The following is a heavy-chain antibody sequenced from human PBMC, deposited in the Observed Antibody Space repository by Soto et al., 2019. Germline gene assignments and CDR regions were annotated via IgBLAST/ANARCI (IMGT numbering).Heavy chain of an antibody. Sequence: QVQLVQSGGDVKKPGASVKVSCKASGYRFTGYYIHWVRQAPGQGLEWMGWIDPNSGGTNYAQKFQGGVTITADAAIRAAYMELARLRSDDTAVYFCARGWGSGRNNWFDPWGQGTLVTVSP. D-gene: IGHD6-19*01. CDR3: ARGWGSGRNNWFDP. V-gene: IGHV1-2*02. J-gene: IGHJ5*02. CDR1: GYRFTGYY. CDR2: IDPNSGGT.